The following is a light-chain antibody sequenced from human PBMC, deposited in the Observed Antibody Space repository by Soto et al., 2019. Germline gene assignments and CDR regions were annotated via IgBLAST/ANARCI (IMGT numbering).Light chain of an antibody. CDR1: QSVSSN. CDR3: QQYGTSPTT. J-gene: IGKJ1*01. V-gene: IGKV3-20*01. Sequence: EIVMTQSPATLSVSPGERATLSCRASQSVSSNLAWYQQKPGQAPRRLIFGASFRATGIPDRFSGSGSGTDFTLTISRLEPEDSAVYYCQQYGTSPTTFGQGTKVDIK. CDR2: GAS.